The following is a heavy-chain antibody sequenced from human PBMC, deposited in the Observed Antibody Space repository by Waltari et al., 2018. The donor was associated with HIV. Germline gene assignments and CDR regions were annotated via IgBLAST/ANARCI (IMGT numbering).Heavy chain of an antibody. Sequence: QVQLVQSGAEVKKPGSSVKVSCKASGGTLRSYAITWVRQAPGQGLEWMGGIIPIFGTADDAQEFQGRVTITADESTSTAYMELSSLRSEDTAVYYCARGLTANYYYYGMDVWGQGTMVTVSS. J-gene: IGHJ6*02. D-gene: IGHD5-18*01. CDR2: IIPIFGTA. V-gene: IGHV1-69*01. CDR1: GGTLRSYA. CDR3: ARGLTANYYYYGMDV.